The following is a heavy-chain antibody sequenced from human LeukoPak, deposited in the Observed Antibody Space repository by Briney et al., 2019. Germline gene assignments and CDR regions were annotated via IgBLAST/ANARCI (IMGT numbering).Heavy chain of an antibody. CDR1: GGSFSGYY. CDR2: INHSGST. V-gene: IGHV4-34*01. CDR3: ARELAGARPHYYYYYMDV. J-gene: IGHJ6*03. D-gene: IGHD1-26*01. Sequence: SETLSLTCAVYGGSFSGYYWSWIRQPPGKGLEWIGEINHSGSTNYNPSLKSRVTISVDTSKNQFSLKLSSVTAADTAVYYCARELAGARPHYYYYYMDVWGKGTTVTVSS.